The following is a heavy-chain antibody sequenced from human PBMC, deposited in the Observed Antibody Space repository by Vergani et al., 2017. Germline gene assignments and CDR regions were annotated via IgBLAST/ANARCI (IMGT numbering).Heavy chain of an antibody. Sequence: QVQLQESGPGLVKPSQTLSLTCTVFGGSISSGSYYWSWIRQPAGKGLEWIGRIYTSGSTNYNPSLESRDTISVDRSKNQFSLKLSYVTAADTAGYYCARTSPRYCSSTSCPEAFDIWGQGTMVTVSS. J-gene: IGHJ3*02. CDR2: IYTSGST. CDR3: ARTSPRYCSSTSCPEAFDI. V-gene: IGHV4-61*02. D-gene: IGHD2-2*01. CDR1: GGSISSGSYY.